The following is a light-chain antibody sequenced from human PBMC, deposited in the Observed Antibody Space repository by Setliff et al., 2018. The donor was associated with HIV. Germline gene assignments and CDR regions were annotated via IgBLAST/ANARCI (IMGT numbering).Light chain of an antibody. J-gene: IGLJ1*01. CDR2: DVT. CDR3: SSWTGSSTLM. CDR1: NNDIGAYNY. V-gene: IGLV2-14*03. Sequence: QSALTQPASVSGSPGQSITISCTGSNNDIGAYNYVSWYQQHPVNTPKLIIYDVTNRPSGVSDRFSASKSGNTASLTISGLQADDEADYYCSSWTGSSTLMFGTGTKVTVL.